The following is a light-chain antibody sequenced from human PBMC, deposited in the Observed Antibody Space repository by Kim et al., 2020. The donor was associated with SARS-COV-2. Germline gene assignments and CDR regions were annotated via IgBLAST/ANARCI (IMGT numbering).Light chain of an antibody. CDR2: EVN. CDR1: SSDVGSYNL. J-gene: IGLJ2*01. CDR3: CSYAGRSFI. V-gene: IGLV2-23*02. Sequence: QSVLTQPASVSESPGQSITISCTGTSSDVGSYNLVSWYQQHPVKAPKLIIYEVNKRPSGVSDRFSGSKSGNTASLTISGLQAEDKADYFCCSYAGRSFIFGGGTQLTVL.